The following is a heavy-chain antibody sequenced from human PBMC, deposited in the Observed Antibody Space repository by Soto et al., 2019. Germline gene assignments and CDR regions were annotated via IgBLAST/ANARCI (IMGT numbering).Heavy chain of an antibody. V-gene: IGHV4-59*08. J-gene: IGHJ4*02. Sequence: PSETLSLTCTVSGGSISSYYWSWIRQPPGKGLEWIGYIYYSGSTNYNPSLKSRVTISVDTSKNQFSLKLSSVTAADTAVYYCAGHRRYYDCSGYSLLLFAYWGQGTLVTVSS. CDR1: GGSISSYY. CDR2: IYYSGST. CDR3: AGHRRYYDCSGYSLLLFAY. D-gene: IGHD3-22*01.